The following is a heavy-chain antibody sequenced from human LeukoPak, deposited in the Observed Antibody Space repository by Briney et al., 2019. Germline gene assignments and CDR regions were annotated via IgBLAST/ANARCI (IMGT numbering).Heavy chain of an antibody. CDR2: ISYSGSI. V-gene: IGHV4-39*01. D-gene: IGHD3-16*02. CDR1: GGSISSSSYY. J-gene: IGHJ4*02. Sequence: PSETLSLTCTVSGGSISSSSYYWGWIRQPPGKGLEWIGSISYSGSIYYNPSLKSRVTISVDTSKNQFSLKLSSVTAADTAVYYCASRGRYRYGFDYWGQGTLVTVSS. CDR3: ASRGRYRYGFDY.